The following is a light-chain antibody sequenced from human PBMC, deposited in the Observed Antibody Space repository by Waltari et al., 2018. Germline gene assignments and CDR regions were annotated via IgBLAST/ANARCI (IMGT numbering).Light chain of an antibody. Sequence: QSALTQPASVSGSPGQSITISCPGTSHDVGNYDLVSWYQQHPCKAPKLIIYEVTKRPVGFSNRCSGSKSGNTASLTSAGLHTEDEGDYYCCSYSGDLSFGVVFGGGTKLTVL. J-gene: IGLJ2*01. CDR3: CSYSGDLSFGVV. CDR2: EVT. V-gene: IGLV2-23*02. CDR1: SHDVGNYDL.